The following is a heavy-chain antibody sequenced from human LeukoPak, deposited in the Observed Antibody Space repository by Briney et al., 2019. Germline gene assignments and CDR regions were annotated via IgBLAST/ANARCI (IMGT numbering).Heavy chain of an antibody. Sequence: ASVKVSCKASGYTFTSYYMHWVRQAPGQGREWMGIINPSGGSTSYAQKFQGRVTMTRDTSTSTVYMELSSLRSEDTAVYYCAREGDGSGSYYEYYFDYWGQGTLVTVSS. CDR1: GYTFTSYY. D-gene: IGHD3-10*01. J-gene: IGHJ4*02. CDR3: AREGDGSGSYYEYYFDY. CDR2: INPSGGST. V-gene: IGHV1-46*01.